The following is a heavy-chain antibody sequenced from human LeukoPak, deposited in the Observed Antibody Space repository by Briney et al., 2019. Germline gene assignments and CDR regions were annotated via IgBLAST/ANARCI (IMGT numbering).Heavy chain of an antibody. D-gene: IGHD4-17*01. CDR1: GFTFSSYG. V-gene: IGHV3-33*01. CDR3: ARGSMTTVTGCNN. CDR2: IWYDGSNK. Sequence: PGGSLRLSCAASGFTFSSYGMHWVRQAPGKGLEWVAVIWYDGSNKYYADSVKGRFTISRDNSKNTLYLQMNSLRAEDTAVYYCARGSMTTVTGCNNWGQGTLVTVSS. J-gene: IGHJ4*02.